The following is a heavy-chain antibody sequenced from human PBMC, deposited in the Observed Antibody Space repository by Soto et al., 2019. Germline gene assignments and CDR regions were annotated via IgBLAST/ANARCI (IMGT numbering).Heavy chain of an antibody. J-gene: IGHJ4*02. CDR3: ARGLQVYGTYYFDH. D-gene: IGHD2-8*01. CDR1: ADSLTRGSYY. V-gene: IGHV4-61*01. Sequence: SDTLSLTCTVSADSLTRGSYYWTWIRQPPGKGLEWIGEIYFSGETKYNPSLNSRASISIDTSRNQFSLRLTSVSAADTAGYFCARGLQVYGTYYFDHWGQGILVTVSS. CDR2: IYFSGET.